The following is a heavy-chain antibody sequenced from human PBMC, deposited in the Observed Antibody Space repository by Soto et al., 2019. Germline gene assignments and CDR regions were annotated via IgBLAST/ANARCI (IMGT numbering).Heavy chain of an antibody. Sequence: SETRSQTCTVCDDSISRWYSYCKRQPPGKGLEWIGYIYYSGSTNYNPSLKSRVTISVDTSKNQFSLKLSSVTAADTAVYYCAREDYYDSRDWGQGTLVTVSS. CDR2: IYYSGST. CDR1: DDSISRWY. J-gene: IGHJ1*01. CDR3: AREDYYDSRD. D-gene: IGHD3-22*01. V-gene: IGHV4-59*01.